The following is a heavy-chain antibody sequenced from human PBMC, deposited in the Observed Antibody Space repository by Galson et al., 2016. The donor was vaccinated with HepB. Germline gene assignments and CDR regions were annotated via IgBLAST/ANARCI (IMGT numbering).Heavy chain of an antibody. CDR1: GYTFSSYY. V-gene: IGHV1-46*01. Sequence: SVKVSCKASGYTFSSYYMHWVRQAPGQGLEWMGIINPGGGSADYAQKFQGRVTLTRDTSTNTVFMELSSLRSEDTAVYYCVRVVAQGAIRGWLDPWGQGTLVTVSS. D-gene: IGHD1-26*01. CDR2: INPGGGSA. CDR3: VRVVAQGAIRGWLDP. J-gene: IGHJ5*02.